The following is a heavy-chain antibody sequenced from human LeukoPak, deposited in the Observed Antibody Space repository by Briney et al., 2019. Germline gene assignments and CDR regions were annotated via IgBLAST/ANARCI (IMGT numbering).Heavy chain of an antibody. CDR1: GFTFSSYS. CDR2: ISSSSSYI. V-gene: IGHV3-21*04. J-gene: IGHJ4*02. CDR3: VKDLTYSSTLPRPDY. D-gene: IGHD5-18*01. Sequence: KSGGSLRLSCAASGFTFSSYSMNWVRQAPGKGLEWVSSISSSSSYIYYADSVKGRFTISRDNAKNSLYLQMKSLRVEDTAFYYCVKDLTYSSTLPRPDYWGQGTLVTVSS.